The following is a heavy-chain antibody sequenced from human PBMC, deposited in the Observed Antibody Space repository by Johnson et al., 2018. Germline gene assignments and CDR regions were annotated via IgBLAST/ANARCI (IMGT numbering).Heavy chain of an antibody. J-gene: IGHJ1*01. CDR3: ARYVSSSGYVHH. CDR1: GGSISGYY. V-gene: IGHV4-59*01. D-gene: IGHD3-22*01. CDR2: IHHSGST. Sequence: QVQLQESGPGLVKPSATLSLTCTVSGGSISGYYWSWIRQPPGKRLEWLGYIHHSGSTKYNPPLNRRVTRSVDASKNQCSLQRNYVTAADTAVYYCARYVSSSGYVHHWGQGTLVTVSS.